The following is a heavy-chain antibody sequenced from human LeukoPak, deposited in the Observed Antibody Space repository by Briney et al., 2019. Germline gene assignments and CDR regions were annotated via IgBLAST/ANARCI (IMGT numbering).Heavy chain of an antibody. CDR2: IFSGGRT. CDR3: AKGNSGFWSGYYPFDY. J-gene: IGHJ4*02. D-gene: IGHD3-3*01. Sequence: GGSLRLSCAASGFTVSSNYMSWVRQAPGKGLEWVSVIFSGGRTYNADSVKGRFTISRDSSKNTLYLQMNSLRAEDTAVYYCAKGNSGFWSGYYPFDYWGQGTLVTVSS. CDR1: GFTVSSNY. V-gene: IGHV3-53*01.